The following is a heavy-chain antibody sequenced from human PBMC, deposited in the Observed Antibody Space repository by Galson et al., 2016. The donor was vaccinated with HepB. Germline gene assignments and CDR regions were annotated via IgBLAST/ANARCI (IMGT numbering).Heavy chain of an antibody. CDR3: ARVLELGIKNY. CDR1: GYTFISYY. V-gene: IGHV1-46*01. J-gene: IGHJ4*02. Sequence: SVKVSCKASGYTFISYYIHWVRQAPGQGLEWMGIINPNDGRTTYAQKFQGRVTMTRDASTSTVYMELRSLRSDDTAVYYFARVLELGIKNYWGQGTLVIASS. CDR2: INPNDGRT. D-gene: IGHD7-27*01.